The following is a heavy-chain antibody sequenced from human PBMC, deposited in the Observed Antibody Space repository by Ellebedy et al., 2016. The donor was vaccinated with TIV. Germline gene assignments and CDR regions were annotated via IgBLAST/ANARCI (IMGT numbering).Heavy chain of an antibody. J-gene: IGHJ5*02. CDR2: IYQDGSDQ. V-gene: IGHV3-7*01. Sequence: PGGSLRLSCAASGFSFRNYWMGWVRQAPGKGLEWVTNIYQDGSDQYYVEAVRGRFTISRDNANKSLFQQMNSLRVEDTAVYYCARRGSYGDYAVQVNSWFDAWGQGTLVTVSS. D-gene: IGHD4-17*01. CDR1: GFSFRNYW. CDR3: ARRGSYGDYAVQVNSWFDA.